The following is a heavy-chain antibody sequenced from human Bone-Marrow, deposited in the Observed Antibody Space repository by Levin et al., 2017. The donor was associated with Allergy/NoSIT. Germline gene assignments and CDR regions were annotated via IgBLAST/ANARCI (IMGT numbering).Heavy chain of an antibody. CDR1: GYTLTELS. D-gene: IGHD4-17*01. CDR3: ATDGPGGGINDYGDFVAFDI. CDR2: FDPEDGET. V-gene: IGHV1-24*01. J-gene: IGHJ3*02. Sequence: GESLKISCKVSGYTLTELSMHWVRQAPGKGLEWMGGFDPEDGETIYAQKFQGRVTMTEDTSTDTAYMELSSLRSEDTAVYYCATDGPGGGINDYGDFVAFDIWGQGTMVTVSS.